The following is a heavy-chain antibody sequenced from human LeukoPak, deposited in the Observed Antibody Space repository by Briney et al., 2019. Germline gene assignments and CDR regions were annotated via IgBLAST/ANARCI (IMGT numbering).Heavy chain of an antibody. CDR2: INHSGST. V-gene: IGHV4-34*01. J-gene: IGHJ5*02. CDR1: GGSFSGYY. Sequence: SETLSLTCAVYGGSFSGYYWSWIRQPPGKGLEWIGEINHSGSTNYNPSLKSRVTISVDTSKNQFPLKLSSVTAADTAVYYCARTPDRRPARPNWFDPWGQGTLVTVSS. CDR3: ARTPDRRPARPNWFDP. D-gene: IGHD2-2*01.